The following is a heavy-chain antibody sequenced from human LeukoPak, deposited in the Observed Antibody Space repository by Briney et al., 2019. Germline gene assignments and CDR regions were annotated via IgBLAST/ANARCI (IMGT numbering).Heavy chain of an antibody. V-gene: IGHV3-23*01. J-gene: IGHJ6*03. Sequence: PGGSLRLSCAASGFTFSSYAMSWVRQAPGKGLEWVSGIIDNGYLTYYANSVRGRFTISRDNSKNTLFLQMNSLRAEDTAVYYCAKLGGQEVHNYYVAVWGKGTTVAVSS. D-gene: IGHD3-16*01. CDR2: IIDNGYLT. CDR3: AKLGGQEVHNYYVAV. CDR1: GFTFSSYA.